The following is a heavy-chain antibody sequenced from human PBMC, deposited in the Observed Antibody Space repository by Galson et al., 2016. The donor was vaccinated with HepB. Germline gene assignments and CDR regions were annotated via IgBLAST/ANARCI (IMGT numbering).Heavy chain of an antibody. V-gene: IGHV3-11*06. J-gene: IGHJ4*02. CDR3: GRFPYGPIDY. CDR2: IGYGDTDT. CDR1: GFRFSDYY. D-gene: IGHD3-10*01. Sequence: SLRLSCAASGFRFSDYYMTWIRQPPGKGLEWISDIGYGDTDTRYADSVKGRFIISRDNANNSLYLQMNSLTVDDTAMYYCGRFPYGPIDYWGQGALVAVSS.